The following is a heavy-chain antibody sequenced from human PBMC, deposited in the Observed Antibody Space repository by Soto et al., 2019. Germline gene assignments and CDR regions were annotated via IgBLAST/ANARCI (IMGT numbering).Heavy chain of an antibody. J-gene: IGHJ6*02. Sequence: QVQLQQWGAGLLKPSETLSLTCAVYGGSFSGYYWSWIRQPPGKGLEWIGEINHSGSTNYNPSLKRRLTKPVAPAKNQFSLKLNSVPAADTAVYYCARRVVVVPAASNDYYGMDVWGQGTTVTVSS. CDR2: INHSGST. CDR1: GGSFSGYY. V-gene: IGHV4-34*01. D-gene: IGHD2-2*01. CDR3: ARRVVVVPAASNDYYGMDV.